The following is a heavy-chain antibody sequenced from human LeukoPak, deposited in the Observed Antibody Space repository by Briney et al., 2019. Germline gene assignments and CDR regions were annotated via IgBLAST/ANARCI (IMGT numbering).Heavy chain of an antibody. CDR1: GYTFTSYG. CDR2: ISAYNGNT. V-gene: IGHV1-18*01. CDR3: ARFERTQRLNWFDP. Sequence: ASVKVSCKASGYTFTSYGISWARQAPGQGLEWMGWISAYNGNTNYAQKLQGRVTMTTDTSTSTAYMELRSLRSDDTAVYYCARFERTQRLNWFDPWGQGTLVTVSS. J-gene: IGHJ5*02. D-gene: IGHD1-1*01.